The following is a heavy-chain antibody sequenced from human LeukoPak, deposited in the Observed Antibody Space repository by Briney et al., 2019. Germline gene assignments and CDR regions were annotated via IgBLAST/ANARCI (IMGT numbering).Heavy chain of an antibody. D-gene: IGHD3-16*01. J-gene: IGHJ4*02. CDR2: IYYSGST. Sequence: SETLSLTCTVSGGLISSGSSTGYYWGWVRQPPGKGVEWIGSIYYSGSTYYNPSLKSRVTISVDTSKNQFSLKLSSVTAADTAVYYCARVIRGALFDYWGQGTLVTVSS. CDR3: ARVIRGALFDY. CDR1: GGLISSGSSTGYY. V-gene: IGHV4-39*07.